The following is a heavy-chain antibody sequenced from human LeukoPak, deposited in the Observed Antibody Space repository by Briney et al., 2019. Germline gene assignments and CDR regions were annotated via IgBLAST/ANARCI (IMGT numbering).Heavy chain of an antibody. Sequence: PGGSLRLSCTASGFTCGDYALSWFRQAPGKGLEWVGFIRSKAYGGTTEYAASVKGRFTISRDDSKSIAYLQMNSLKTEDTAVYYCTRLVVAAKLFDYWGQGTLVTVSS. CDR3: TRLVVAAKLFDY. J-gene: IGHJ4*02. CDR1: GFTCGDYA. CDR2: IRSKAYGGTT. D-gene: IGHD2-15*01. V-gene: IGHV3-49*03.